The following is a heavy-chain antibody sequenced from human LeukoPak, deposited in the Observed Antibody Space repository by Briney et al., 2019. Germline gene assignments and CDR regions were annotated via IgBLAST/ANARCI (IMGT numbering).Heavy chain of an antibody. Sequence: PSQTLSLTCTVSGGSISSGGYYWSWIRQHPGKGLEWIGYIYYSGSTYYNPSLKSRVTISVDTSKNQFSLKLSSVTAADTAVYYCASYRTLNYYDSSGPFDYWGQGTLVTVSS. CDR3: ASYRTLNYYDSSGPFDY. V-gene: IGHV4-31*03. D-gene: IGHD3-22*01. J-gene: IGHJ4*02. CDR2: IYYSGST. CDR1: GGSISSGGYY.